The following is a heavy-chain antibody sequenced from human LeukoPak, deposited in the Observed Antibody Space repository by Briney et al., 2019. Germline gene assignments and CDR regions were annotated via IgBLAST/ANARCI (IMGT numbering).Heavy chain of an antibody. CDR3: ARDETYCSSTSCQNKYYYYYYYMDV. CDR2: IKQDGSEK. V-gene: IGHV3-7*01. D-gene: IGHD2-2*01. Sequence: GGSLRLSCAASGFTFSSYWMSWVRQAPGKGLEWVANIKQDGSEKYYVDSVKGRFTISRDNAKNSLYLQMNSLRAEDTAVSYCARDETYCSSTSCQNKYYYYYYYMDVWGKGTTVTVSS. J-gene: IGHJ6*03. CDR1: GFTFSSYW.